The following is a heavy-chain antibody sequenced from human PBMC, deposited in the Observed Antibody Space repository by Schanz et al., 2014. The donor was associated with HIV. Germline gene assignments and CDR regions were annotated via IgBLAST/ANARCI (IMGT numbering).Heavy chain of an antibody. J-gene: IGHJ4*02. CDR2: IGSGGGRT. CDR3: AKLAVRSDYNGRDY. D-gene: IGHD3-16*01. Sequence: VQLLESGGGLVQPGGSLSLSCAASGFMFSSYGMGWVRQAPGKGLEWVSIIGSGGGRTYYADSVKSRFTISKDNSKNTLYLQLNNLRVEDTATYFCAKLAVRSDYNGRDYWGQGTLVIVSS. V-gene: IGHV3-23*01. CDR1: GFMFSSYG.